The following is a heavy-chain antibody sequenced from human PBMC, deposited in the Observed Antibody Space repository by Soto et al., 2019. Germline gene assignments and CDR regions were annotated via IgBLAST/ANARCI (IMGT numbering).Heavy chain of an antibody. CDR2: KSYDGSNK. V-gene: IGHV3-30-3*01. J-gene: IGHJ6*02. Sequence: QVQLVESGGGVVQPGRSLRLSCAASGFTCSSYAMHWVRQAAGKGLEWVAVKSYDGSNKYYADSVKGRFTISRDNSKNTLYLQMNSLRAEDTAVYYCARGGLYYYYYGMDVWGQGTTVTVSS. CDR1: GFTCSSYA. CDR3: ARGGLYYYYYGMDV.